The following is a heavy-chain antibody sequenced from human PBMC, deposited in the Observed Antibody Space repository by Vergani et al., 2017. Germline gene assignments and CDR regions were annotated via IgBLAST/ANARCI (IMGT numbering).Heavy chain of an antibody. CDR1: GFTSAGYA. CDR2: ISWNSNSI. D-gene: IGHD1-26*01. J-gene: IGHJ5*02. Sequence: EVQLEESGGGLVLPGRSLRLSCVASGFTSAGYAMHWVRQAPGKGLEWVSGISWNSNSIGYADSVKGRFTISRDNAKNTLYLQMNSLRAEDTALYYCAKEWGTASGVDWFDPLGQGALLTVSS. CDR3: AKEWGTASGVDWFDP. V-gene: IGHV3-9*02.